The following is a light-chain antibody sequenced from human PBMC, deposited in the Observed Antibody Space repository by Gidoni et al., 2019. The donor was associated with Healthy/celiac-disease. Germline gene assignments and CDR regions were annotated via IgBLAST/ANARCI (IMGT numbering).Light chain of an antibody. V-gene: IGKV1-5*03. CDR1: QSISSW. Sequence: DIQMPQSPSTLSASVGDRVTITCRASQSISSWLAWYQQKPGKAPKLLIYKASSLESGVPSRFSGSGSGTEFTLTISSLQPDDFATYYCKQYNSYPWTFGQGTKVEIK. J-gene: IGKJ1*01. CDR2: KAS. CDR3: KQYNSYPWT.